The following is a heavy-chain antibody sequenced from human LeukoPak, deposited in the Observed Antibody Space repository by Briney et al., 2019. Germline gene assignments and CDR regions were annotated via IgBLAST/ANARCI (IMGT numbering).Heavy chain of an antibody. D-gene: IGHD3-3*01. CDR1: GGSINNFY. CDR3: ARGKNNFWYDSYYSMDV. V-gene: IGHV4-59*01. CDR2: IYYNGST. Sequence: PSQTLSLTCTVSGGSINNFYWSWIRQPPGKGLEGVGCIYYNGSTNYSPSLKSRLTISVDTSKKQFSLRLSSVTAADTAVYYCARGKNNFWYDSYYSMDVWGKGTTVTVSS. J-gene: IGHJ6*03.